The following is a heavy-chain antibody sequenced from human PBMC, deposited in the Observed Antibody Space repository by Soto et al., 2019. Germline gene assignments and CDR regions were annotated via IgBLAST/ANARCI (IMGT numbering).Heavy chain of an antibody. CDR1: GFTFSSYA. V-gene: IGHV3-23*01. J-gene: IGHJ4*02. CDR3: ARRSGYSSGWPYDY. Sequence: QTGGSLRLSCAASGFTFSSYAMSWVRQAPGKGLEWVSSIRSSGSGGSTYYADSVKGRFTISRDNSKNTLYVQMNSLRAEDTALYYCARRSGYSSGWPYDYWGQGTLVTVSS. CDR2: IRSSGSGGST. D-gene: IGHD6-19*01.